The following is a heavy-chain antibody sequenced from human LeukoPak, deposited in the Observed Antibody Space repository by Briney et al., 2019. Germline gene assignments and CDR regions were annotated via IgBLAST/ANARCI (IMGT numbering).Heavy chain of an antibody. CDR1: GFTFSSYW. CDR3: ARDSSLNYGDYDPFDY. Sequence: GGSLRLSCAASGFTFSSYWMSWVRQAPGKGLEWVANIKQDGSEKYYVDSVKGRFTISRDNAKNSLYLQMNSLRAEDTAVYYCARDSSLNYGDYDPFDYWGQGTLVTVSS. V-gene: IGHV3-7*01. J-gene: IGHJ4*02. D-gene: IGHD4-17*01. CDR2: IKQDGSEK.